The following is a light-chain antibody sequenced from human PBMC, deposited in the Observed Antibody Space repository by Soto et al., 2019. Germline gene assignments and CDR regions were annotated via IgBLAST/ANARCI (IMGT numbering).Light chain of an antibody. J-gene: IGKJ2*01. CDR1: QSVLYSSNNRDS. CDR2: WAS. CDR3: QQYYSTMYT. V-gene: IGKV4-1*01. Sequence: DIVMTQSPDSLAVSLGERATINCKSSQSVLYSSNNRDSLAWYQQKPGLPPKLLIYWASIRASGVPDRFSGGGSGTDCTLTISSLQAGDVAVYYCQQYYSTMYTFGQGTKLEIK.